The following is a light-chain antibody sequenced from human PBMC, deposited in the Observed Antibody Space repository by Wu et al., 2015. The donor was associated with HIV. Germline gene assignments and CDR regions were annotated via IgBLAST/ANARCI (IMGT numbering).Light chain of an antibody. CDR1: QSLNSW. V-gene: IGKV1-5*03. Sequence: DIQLTQSPSTLSASVGDRVTITCRASQSLNSWLAWYQQKPGQAPKLLIYKVSTLENGVPSRFSGSASGTEFTLTISSLQPDDFATYYCQQYNSYLRAFGRGTKVEIK. J-gene: IGKJ1*01. CDR2: KVS. CDR3: QQYNSYLRA.